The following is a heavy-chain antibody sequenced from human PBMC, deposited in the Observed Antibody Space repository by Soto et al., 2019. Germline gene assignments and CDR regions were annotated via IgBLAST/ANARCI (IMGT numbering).Heavy chain of an antibody. CDR2: IYWDDDK. CDR3: AHRSAARSFDY. D-gene: IGHD6-6*01. Sequence: QITLKESGPTLVKPTQTLTLTCTFSGFSLSTSGVGVGWIRQPPGKALEWLALIYWDDDKRYSPSLKSRLTITQDTSKNQVVLTTTNMDPVDTAAYYCAHRSAARSFDYWGQGTLVTVSS. CDR1: GFSLSTSGVG. J-gene: IGHJ4*02. V-gene: IGHV2-5*02.